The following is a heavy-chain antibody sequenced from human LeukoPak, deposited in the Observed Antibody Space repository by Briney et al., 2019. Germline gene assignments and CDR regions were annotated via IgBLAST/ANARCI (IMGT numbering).Heavy chain of an antibody. CDR3: ARAYSSSWYYFDY. D-gene: IGHD6-13*01. CDR1: GFTFSSYA. Sequence: AGGSLRLSCAASGFTFSSYAMHWVRQAPGKGLEYVSAISSNGGSTYYANSVKGRFTISRDNSKNTLYLQMGSLGAEDMAVYYCARAYSSSWYYFDYWGQGTLVTVSS. CDR2: ISSNGGST. J-gene: IGHJ4*02. V-gene: IGHV3-64*01.